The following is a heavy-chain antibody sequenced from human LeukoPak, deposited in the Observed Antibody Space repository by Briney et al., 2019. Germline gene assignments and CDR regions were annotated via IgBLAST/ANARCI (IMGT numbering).Heavy chain of an antibody. Sequence: SETLSLTCTVSGGSISSYYWSWIRQPPGKGLEWIGYIYYSGSTNYNPSLKSRVTISVDTSKNQFSLKLSSVTAADTAVYYCARRGWEGVYFDYWGQGTLVTVSS. J-gene: IGHJ4*02. CDR3: ARRGWEGVYFDY. D-gene: IGHD1-26*01. CDR2: IYYSGST. CDR1: GGSISSYY. V-gene: IGHV4-59*01.